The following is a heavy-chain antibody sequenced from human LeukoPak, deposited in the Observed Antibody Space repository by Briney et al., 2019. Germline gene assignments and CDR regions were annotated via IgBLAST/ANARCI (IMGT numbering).Heavy chain of an antibody. J-gene: IGHJ4*02. V-gene: IGHV3-23*01. CDR3: AKVPAIMITFGGVIVPAYFDY. D-gene: IGHD3-16*02. CDR1: GFTFSSYA. CDR2: ISGSGGST. Sequence: GGSLRLSCAASGFTFSSYAMSWVRQAPGKGLEWVSAISGSGGSTYYADSVKGRFTISRDNSKNTLYLRMNSLRAEDTAVYYCAKVPAIMITFGGVIVPAYFDYWGQGTLVTVSS.